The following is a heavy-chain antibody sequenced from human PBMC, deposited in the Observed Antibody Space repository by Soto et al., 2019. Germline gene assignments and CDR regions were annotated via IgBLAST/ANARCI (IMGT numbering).Heavy chain of an antibody. J-gene: IGHJ4*02. Sequence: GGSLRLSCAASGFTFSSYAMHWVRQAPGKGLEWVAVISYDGSNKYYADSVKGRFTISRDNSKNTLYLQMNSLRAEDTAVYYCARPHGDYGKIDYWGQGTLVTVSS. D-gene: IGHD4-17*01. CDR3: ARPHGDYGKIDY. V-gene: IGHV3-30-3*01. CDR2: ISYDGSNK. CDR1: GFTFSSYA.